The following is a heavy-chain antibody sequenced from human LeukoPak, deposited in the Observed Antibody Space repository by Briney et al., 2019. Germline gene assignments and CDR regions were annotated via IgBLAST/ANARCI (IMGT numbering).Heavy chain of an antibody. V-gene: IGHV4-59*01. CDR2: IYYTGST. Sequence: SETLSLTCTGSGGSISSYYWTWIRQPPGKGLEWIGYIYYTGSTYYNPSLKSRVTISIDTSKNQFSLKLSSMTAADTAVYYCARGPTYSNSYDCWGQGTLVSVSS. D-gene: IGHD4-11*01. CDR1: GGSISSYY. J-gene: IGHJ4*02. CDR3: ARGPTYSNSYDC.